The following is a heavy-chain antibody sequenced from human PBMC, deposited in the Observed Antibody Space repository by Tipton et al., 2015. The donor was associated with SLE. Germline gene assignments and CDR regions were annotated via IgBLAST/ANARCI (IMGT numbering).Heavy chain of an antibody. CDR2: IYHSGST. CDR1: GGSIRSSNW. V-gene: IGHV4-4*02. D-gene: IGHD4-17*01. Sequence: GLVKPSGTLSLTCAVSGGSIRSSNWWSWVRQPPGKGLEWIGEIYHSGSTNYNPSLKSRVTISVDTSKNQFSLKLSSVTAADTAVYYWVYGDWLGLDYWGQGTLVTVSS. CDR3: VYGDWLGLDY. J-gene: IGHJ4*02.